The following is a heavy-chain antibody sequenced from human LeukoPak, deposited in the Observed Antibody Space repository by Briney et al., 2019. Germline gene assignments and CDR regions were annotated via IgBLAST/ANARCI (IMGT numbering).Heavy chain of an antibody. CDR3: ARAHNRYDSSGYYDY. J-gene: IGHJ4*02. Sequence: PSETLSLTCTVSGGSISSYYWSWIRQPPGKGLEWIGYIYYSGSTNYNPSLKSRVTISVDTSKNQFSLKLSSVTAADTAVYYCARAHNRYDSSGYYDYWGQGTLVTVSS. D-gene: IGHD3-22*01. CDR1: GGSISSYY. V-gene: IGHV4-59*01. CDR2: IYYSGST.